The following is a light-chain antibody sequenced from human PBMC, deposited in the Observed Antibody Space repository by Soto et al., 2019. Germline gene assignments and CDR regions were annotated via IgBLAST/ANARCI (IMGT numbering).Light chain of an antibody. CDR2: DAS. V-gene: IGKV1-5*01. J-gene: IGKJ3*01. Sequence: DIQMTQSPSTLSASVGDRVTITCRASQSISRSLAWYQQKPGKAPNLLIFDASSLEGGVPSRFSGSGFGTEFTLTITNSQPADFATYSCQQYSDFLLSFGPGTTVDFK. CDR1: QSISRS. CDR3: QQYSDFLLS.